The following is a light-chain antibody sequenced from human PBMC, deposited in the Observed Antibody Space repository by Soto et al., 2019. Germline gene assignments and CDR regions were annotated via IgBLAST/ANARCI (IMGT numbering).Light chain of an antibody. V-gene: IGKV3-11*01. CDR3: QQRSNWPRT. CDR2: DAS. J-gene: IGKJ1*01. Sequence: EIVLTQSPSTLSLSPGERATLSCRASQSVSSYLAWYQQKAGHAPRLLIYDASNRATAIPARFSGSGSGTDFTLTISSLEPEDFAIYYCQQRSNWPRTFGQGTKVEIK. CDR1: QSVSSY.